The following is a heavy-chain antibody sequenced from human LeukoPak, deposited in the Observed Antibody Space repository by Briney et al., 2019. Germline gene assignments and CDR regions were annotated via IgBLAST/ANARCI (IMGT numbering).Heavy chain of an antibody. Sequence: GASVKVSCKASGYTFTSYYMHWVRQAPGQGLKWMGIINPSGGSTSYAQKFQGRVTMTRDTSTSTVYMELSSLRSEDTAVYYCARDRWCSGGSCYSGGVGWFDPWGQGTLVTVSS. V-gene: IGHV1-46*01. D-gene: IGHD2-15*01. CDR3: ARDRWCSGGSCYSGGVGWFDP. J-gene: IGHJ5*02. CDR2: INPSGGST. CDR1: GYTFTSYY.